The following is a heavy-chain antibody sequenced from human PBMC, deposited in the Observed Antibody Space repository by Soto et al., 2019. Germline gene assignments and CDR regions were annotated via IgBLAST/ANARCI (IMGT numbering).Heavy chain of an antibody. Sequence: QVQLVQSGAEVKKPGASVKVSCKASGYTFTSYAMHWVRQAPGQRLEWMGWINAGNGNTKYSQKFQGRVTITRDTSASTAYMELSSLRYEDTAVYYCARDREFTNNWFDPWGQGTLVTVSS. D-gene: IGHD3-10*01. CDR2: INAGNGNT. V-gene: IGHV1-3*01. CDR1: GYTFTSYA. CDR3: ARDREFTNNWFDP. J-gene: IGHJ5*02.